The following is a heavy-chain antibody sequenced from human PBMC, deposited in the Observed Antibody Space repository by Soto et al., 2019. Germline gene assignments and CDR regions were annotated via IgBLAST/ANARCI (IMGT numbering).Heavy chain of an antibody. D-gene: IGHD3-9*01. V-gene: IGHV5-51*01. CDR3: ARTSLFLTGPPLYYGMDV. CDR1: GYSFTSYW. Sequence: PGESLKISCKGAGYSFTSYWIGWVRQMPGKGLEWMGMIYPGDSDTRYSPSFQGQVTISADKSISTAYLQWSSLKASDTAMYYCARTSLFLTGPPLYYGMDVWGQGTTVTVSS. CDR2: IYPGDSDT. J-gene: IGHJ6*02.